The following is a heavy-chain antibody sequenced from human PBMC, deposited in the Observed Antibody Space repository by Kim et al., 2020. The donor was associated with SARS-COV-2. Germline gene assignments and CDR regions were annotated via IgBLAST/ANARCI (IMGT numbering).Heavy chain of an antibody. D-gene: IGHD3-3*01. CDR3: AKVLYDFWSESTLDY. J-gene: IGHJ4*02. Sequence: SVKGRFTISGDNSKNTLYLQMNSLRAEDTAVYYCAKVLYDFWSESTLDYWGQGTLVTVSS. V-gene: IGHV3-23*01.